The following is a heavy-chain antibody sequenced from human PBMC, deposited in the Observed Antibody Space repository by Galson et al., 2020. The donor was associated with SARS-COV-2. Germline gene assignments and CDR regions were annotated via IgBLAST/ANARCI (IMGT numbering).Heavy chain of an antibody. CDR2: FDPEDGET. J-gene: IGHJ4*02. CDR1: GYTLTELS. V-gene: IGHV1-24*01. D-gene: IGHD1-26*01. CDR3: ATDFAIVGATPPFN. Sequence: GESLKISCKVSGYTLTELSMHWVRQAPGKGLAWMGGFDPEDGETIYAQKFQGRVTMTEDTSTDTAYMELSSLRSEDTAVYYCATDFAIVGATPPFNWGQGTLVTVSS.